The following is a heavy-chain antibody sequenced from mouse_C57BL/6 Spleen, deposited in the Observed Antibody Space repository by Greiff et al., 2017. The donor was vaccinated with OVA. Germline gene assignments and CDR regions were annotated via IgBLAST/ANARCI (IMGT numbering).Heavy chain of an antibody. D-gene: IGHD1-1*01. J-gene: IGHJ3*01. V-gene: IGHV1-64*01. CDR1: GYTFTSYW. CDR2: IHPNSGST. CDR3: ARYYYGSDTFAY. Sequence: QVQLQQPGAELVKPGASVKLSCTASGYTFTSYWMHWVKQSPGQGLEWIGMIHPNSGSTNYNEKFKSKATLTVDKSSSTAYMQLSSLTSEDSAVYYCARYYYGSDTFAYWGQGTLVTVSA.